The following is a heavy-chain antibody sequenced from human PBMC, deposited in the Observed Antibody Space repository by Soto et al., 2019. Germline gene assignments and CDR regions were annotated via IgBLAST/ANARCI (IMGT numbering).Heavy chain of an antibody. V-gene: IGHV4-4*02. CDR1: GGSISSSNW. Sequence: SETLSLTCAVSGGSISSSNWWSWVRQPPGKGLEWIGEIYHSGSTNYNPSLKSRVTISVDKSKNQFSLKLSSVTAADTAVYYCARRENWKVRIGTTGTHGGYYFDYWGQGTLVTVSS. J-gene: IGHJ4*02. CDR3: ARRENWKVRIGTTGTHGGYYFDY. D-gene: IGHD1-1*01. CDR2: IYHSGST.